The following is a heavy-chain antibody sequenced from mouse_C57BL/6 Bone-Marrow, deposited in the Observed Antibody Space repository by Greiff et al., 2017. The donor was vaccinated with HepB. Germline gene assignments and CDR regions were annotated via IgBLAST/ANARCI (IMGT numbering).Heavy chain of an antibody. CDR2: ISDGGSYT. CDR3: ARDKDSSGYGYFDD. J-gene: IGHJ2*01. V-gene: IGHV5-4*01. Sequence: EVKLQESGGGLVKPGGSLKLSCAASGFTFSSYAMSWVRQTPEKRLEWVATISDGGSYTYYPDKVKGRFTISRDNAKNNLYLQMSHLKSEDTAMYYCARDKDSSGYGYFDDWGQGTTVTVSS. CDR1: GFTFSSYA. D-gene: IGHD3-2*02.